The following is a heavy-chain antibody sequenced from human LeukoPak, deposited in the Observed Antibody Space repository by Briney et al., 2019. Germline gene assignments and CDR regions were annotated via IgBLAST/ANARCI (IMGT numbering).Heavy chain of an antibody. V-gene: IGHV4-39*02. CDR1: GVSISSGSYY. J-gene: IGHJ4*02. D-gene: IGHD2-21*02. CDR2: IYYSGST. CDR3: ASIYVVVTAILGY. Sequence: SETLSLTCTVSGVSISSGSYYWGWIRQPPGKGLEWSGSIYYSGSTYYNPSLKSRVTISVDTSKNHFSLKLSSVTPADTAVYYCASIYVVVTAILGYWGQGTLVTVSS.